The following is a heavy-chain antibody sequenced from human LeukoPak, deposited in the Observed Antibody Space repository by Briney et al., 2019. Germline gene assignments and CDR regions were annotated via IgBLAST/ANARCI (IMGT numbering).Heavy chain of an antibody. CDR1: GFTFEDYG. CDR2: INWNGGST. D-gene: IGHD3-22*01. Sequence: GGSLRLSXAASGFTFEDYGMSWVRQAPGKGLEWVSGINWNGGSTGYADSVKGRFTISRDNAKNSLYLQMNSLRAEDTALYYCARGGGKGYYDSSGYYNFDYWGQGTLVTVSS. CDR3: ARGGGKGYYDSSGYYNFDY. J-gene: IGHJ4*02. V-gene: IGHV3-20*04.